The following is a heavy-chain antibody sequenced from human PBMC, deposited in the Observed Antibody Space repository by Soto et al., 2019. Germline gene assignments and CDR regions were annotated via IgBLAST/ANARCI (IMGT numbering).Heavy chain of an antibody. CDR3: AKALSGYTYGPFDY. D-gene: IGHD5-18*01. Sequence: SLRLSCAASVFTFDDYAMHWVRQAPGKGLEWVSGINWNTGGIGYADSVKGRFTISKDHTKDSLYLQMNSLRAADTALYYCAKALSGYTYGPFDYWGQGTLVTVSS. V-gene: IGHV3-9*01. J-gene: IGHJ4*02. CDR1: VFTFDDYA. CDR2: INWNTGGI.